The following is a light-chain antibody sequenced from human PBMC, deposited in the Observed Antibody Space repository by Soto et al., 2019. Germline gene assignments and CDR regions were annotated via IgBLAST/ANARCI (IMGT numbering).Light chain of an antibody. V-gene: IGKV1D-16*01. J-gene: IGKJ4*01. CDR3: QQYNTSPLT. CDR1: QDISDW. Sequence: DIQMTQSPSSLSASVGDRVTITCRASQDISDWLAWYQQKPEKAPKSLIYAASLLQPGVPSRFSGSGSGTDFTITISSLQPEDSATYYCQQYNTSPLTFGGGTKVEIK. CDR2: AAS.